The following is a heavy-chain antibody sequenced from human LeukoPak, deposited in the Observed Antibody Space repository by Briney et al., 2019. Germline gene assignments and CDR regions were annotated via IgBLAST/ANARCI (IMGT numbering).Heavy chain of an antibody. CDR1: GGSISSGDYY. CDR2: IYYSGST. D-gene: IGHD6-19*01. CDR3: ARAVAGTSYFDY. V-gene: IGHV4-61*08. J-gene: IGHJ4*02. Sequence: SQTLSLTCTVSGGSISSGDYYWSWIRQPPGKGLEWIGYIYYSGSTNYNPSLKSRVTISVDTSKNQFSLKLSSVTAADTAVYYCARAVAGTSYFDYWGQGTLVTVSS.